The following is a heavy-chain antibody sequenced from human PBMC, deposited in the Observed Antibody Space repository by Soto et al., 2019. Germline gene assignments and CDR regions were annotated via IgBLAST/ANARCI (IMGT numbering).Heavy chain of an antibody. Sequence: SETLSRTGSVGGGSFSDCYCCWIRQPPGPGLAWTGESSRSGSSNYNPSRKSRVSISVDTSKNQFSLNLSSMPAAYTGVYDCAGREVAANGNFENWDRETMV. CDR2: SSRSGSS. CDR1: GGSFSDCY. D-gene: IGHD2-15*01. V-gene: IGHV4-34*01. J-gene: IGHJ4*01. CDR3: AGREVAANGNFEN.